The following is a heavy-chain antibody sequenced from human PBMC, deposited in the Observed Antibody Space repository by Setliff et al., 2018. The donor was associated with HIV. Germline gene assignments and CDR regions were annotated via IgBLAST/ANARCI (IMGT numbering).Heavy chain of an antibody. D-gene: IGHD3-10*01. CDR3: AKVHYYGSGNYYRIFDY. V-gene: IGHV3-23*01. CDR2: ISGSGSST. J-gene: IGHJ4*02. CDR1: GFTFISYG. Sequence: GSLRLSCAASGFTFISYGMSWVRQAPGKGLEWVSSISGSGSSTYYADSVKGRFTISRDNSKNTLYLQMDSLRAEDTAVYYCAKVHYYGSGNYYRIFDYWGQGTLVTVSS.